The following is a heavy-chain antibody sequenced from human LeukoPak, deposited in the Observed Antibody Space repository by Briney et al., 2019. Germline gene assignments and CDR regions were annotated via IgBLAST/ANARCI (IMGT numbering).Heavy chain of an antibody. J-gene: IGHJ5*02. V-gene: IGHV4-61*02. CDR1: GGSISSGSYY. D-gene: IGHD2-2*01. CDR2: IYTSGST. Sequence: PSETLSLTCTVSGGSISSGSYYWSWIRQPAGKGLEWIGRIYTSGSTNYNPSLKSRVTISVDTSKNQFSLELSSVTAADTAVYYCAREGAYCSSTSCNWFDPWGQGTLVTVSS. CDR3: AREGAYCSSTSCNWFDP.